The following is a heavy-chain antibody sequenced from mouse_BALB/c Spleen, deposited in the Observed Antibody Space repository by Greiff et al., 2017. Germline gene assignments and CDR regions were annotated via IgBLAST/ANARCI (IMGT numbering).Heavy chain of an antibody. Sequence: QVQLQQPGAELVKPGTSVKLSCKASGYNFTSYWINWVKLRPGQGLEWIGDIYPGSGSTNYNEKFKSKATLTVDTSSSTAYMQLSSLASEDSALYYCARSGGNWYFDVWGAGTTVTVSS. J-gene: IGHJ1*01. CDR3: ARSGGNWYFDV. CDR1: GYNFTSYW. CDR2: IYPGSGST. V-gene: IGHV1-55*01. D-gene: IGHD3-1*01.